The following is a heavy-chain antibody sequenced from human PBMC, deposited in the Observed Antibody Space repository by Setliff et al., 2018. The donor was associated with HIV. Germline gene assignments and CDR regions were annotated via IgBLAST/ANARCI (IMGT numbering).Heavy chain of an antibody. V-gene: IGHV1-18*01. CDR3: ARDVEHMMDV. CDR2: ISTYSDET. J-gene: IGHJ6*02. CDR1: GYTFTTYG. Sequence: ASVKVSCKPSGYTFTTYGLSWVRQAPGQGLEWMGWISTYSDETSSSQNLQSRITMTTDTSTGTAYMELRSLRSDDTAVYYCARDVEHMMDVWGQGTTVTVSS.